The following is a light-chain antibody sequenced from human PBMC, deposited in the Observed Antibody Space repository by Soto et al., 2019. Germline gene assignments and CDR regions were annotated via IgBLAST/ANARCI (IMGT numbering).Light chain of an antibody. CDR1: QSVSSN. CDR2: DAS. Sequence: IVMTQSPATLSVTPGERATLSCRASQSVSSNLAWYQQKPGQAPRLLIYDASTRATGIPARFSGSGSGTEFTLTIGSLQSEDFAVYYCRQYNNWPGTFGQGTKVDI. CDR3: RQYNNWPGT. V-gene: IGKV3-15*01. J-gene: IGKJ1*01.